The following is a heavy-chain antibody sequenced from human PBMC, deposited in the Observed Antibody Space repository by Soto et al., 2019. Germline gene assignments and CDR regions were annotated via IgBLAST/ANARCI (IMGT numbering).Heavy chain of an antibody. CDR1: GGSISSGDYY. D-gene: IGHD1-26*01. CDR2: IYYSGGT. V-gene: IGHV4-30-4*01. CDR3: ARVVGATFSWFDP. J-gene: IGHJ5*02. Sequence: SETLSLTCTVSGGSISSGDYYWSWIRQPPGKGLEWIGYIYYSGGTYYNPSLKSRVTISVDTSKNQFSLKLSSVTAADTAVYYCARVVGATFSWFDPWGQGTLVTVSS.